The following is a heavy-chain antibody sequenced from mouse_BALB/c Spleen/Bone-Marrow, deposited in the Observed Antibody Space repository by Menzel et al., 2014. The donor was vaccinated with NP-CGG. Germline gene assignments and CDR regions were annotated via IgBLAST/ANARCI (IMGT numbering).Heavy chain of an antibody. Sequence: EVQLQQSGPELGKPGASVKMSCKASGYTFSSYVIHWVEQKPGQGLEWIGYINPYNDGTKYNEKFKGKATLTSDKSSSTAYIDLSSLTSEDSAVYYCAREADGYYVGAMDYWGQGTSVTVSS. CDR2: INPYNDGT. CDR1: GYTFSSYV. D-gene: IGHD2-3*01. CDR3: AREADGYYVGAMDY. V-gene: IGHV1-14*01. J-gene: IGHJ4*01.